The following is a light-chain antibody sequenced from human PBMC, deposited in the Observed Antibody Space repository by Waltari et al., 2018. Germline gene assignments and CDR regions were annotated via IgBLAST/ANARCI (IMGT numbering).Light chain of an antibody. V-gene: IGKV2-30*02. CDR2: KVS. Sequence: DAVMTQSPLSMPVTPGQPSYISCRPSQSLVHSDRIIYLNWLQQRPGQSPRRLIFKVSNRDSGVPDRFSGSGSGTDFTLKISRVEAEDVGVYYCMQATHWPYTFGQGTKLEIK. CDR1: QSLVHSDRIIY. CDR3: MQATHWPYT. J-gene: IGKJ2*01.